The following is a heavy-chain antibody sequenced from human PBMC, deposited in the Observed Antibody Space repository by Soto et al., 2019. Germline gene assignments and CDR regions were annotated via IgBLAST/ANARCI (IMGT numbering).Heavy chain of an antibody. CDR2: IRGKPNGGAT. V-gene: IGHV3-49*04. CDR3: TRDFQGQYYYGMDV. J-gene: IGHJ6*02. Sequence: GGSLRLSCTASGFTFGDYAMNWVRQAPGKGLEWVGFIRGKPNGGATDYAASLKGRFTISRDDSRGVAYLQMNSLKTEDTAVYYCTRDFQGQYYYGMDVWGQGTTVTVSS. CDR1: GFTFGDYA.